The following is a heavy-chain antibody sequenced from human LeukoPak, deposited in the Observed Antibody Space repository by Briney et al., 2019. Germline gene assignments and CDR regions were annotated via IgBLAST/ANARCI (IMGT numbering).Heavy chain of an antibody. J-gene: IGHJ2*01. CDR2: TYYRSKWYN. CDR1: GDSVSSNSAA. D-gene: IGHD4-17*01. CDR3: ARVHGDYFYWYFDL. Sequence: KTSQTLSLTCAVSGDSVSSNSAAWNWIRQSPSRGLEWLGRTYYRSKWYNDYAVSVKSRITINPDTSKNQFSLQLNSVTPEDTAVYYCARVHGDYFYWYFDLWGRGTLVTVSS. V-gene: IGHV6-1*01.